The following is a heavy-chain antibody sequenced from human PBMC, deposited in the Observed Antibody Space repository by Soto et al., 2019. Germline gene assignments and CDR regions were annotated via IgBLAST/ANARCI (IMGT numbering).Heavy chain of an antibody. J-gene: IGHJ4*02. D-gene: IGHD3-22*01. V-gene: IGHV1-2*02. CDR3: ARVWQYYDSSGYYDY. CDR2: INPNSGGT. Sequence: ASVKVSCKASGYTFTGYYMHWVRQAPGQGLEWMGWINPNSGGTNYAQKFQGRVTMTRDTSISTAYMELSRLRSDDTAVYYCARVWQYYDSSGYYDYWGQGTLVTVSS. CDR1: GYTFTGYY.